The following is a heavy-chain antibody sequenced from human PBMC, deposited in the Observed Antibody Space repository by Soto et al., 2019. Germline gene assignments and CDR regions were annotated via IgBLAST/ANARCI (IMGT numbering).Heavy chain of an antibody. CDR1: VGSFNEYY. CDR2: ISHTGSS. V-gene: IGHV4-34*01. J-gene: IGHJ4*02. Sequence: SETLSLTCAVYVGSFNEYYWNWLRQSPGKGLECIGEISHTGSSDYNPSLRSRATISVDPSRNQFSLKLTSVTAADTAVYYCARRGKHSGWAPDSWGQGTLVTVSS. CDR3: ARRGKHSGWAPDS. D-gene: IGHD1-26*01.